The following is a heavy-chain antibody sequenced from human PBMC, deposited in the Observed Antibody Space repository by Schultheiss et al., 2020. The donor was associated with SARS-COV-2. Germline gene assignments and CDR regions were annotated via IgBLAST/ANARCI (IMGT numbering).Heavy chain of an antibody. CDR3: AKDRLPKCSGGSCYRTFDY. V-gene: IGHV1-46*01. D-gene: IGHD2-15*01. CDR1: GYTFTGYY. CDR2: INPSGGST. Sequence: ASVKVSCKASGYTFTGYYMHWVRQAPGQGLEWMGWINPSGGSTSYAQKFQGRVTMTRDTSTSTVYMELSSLRSDDTAVYYCAKDRLPKCSGGSCYRTFDYWGQGTLVTVSS. J-gene: IGHJ4*02.